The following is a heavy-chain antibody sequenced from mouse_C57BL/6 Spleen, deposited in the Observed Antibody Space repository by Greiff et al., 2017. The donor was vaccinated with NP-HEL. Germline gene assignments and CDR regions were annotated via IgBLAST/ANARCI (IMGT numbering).Heavy chain of an antibody. Sequence: EVQLQRSGAGLVKPGASVKWSGTASGFNIKDNKRHGVKRRTEKGREWIGGMDPEQGETKYAPKFQGKATITADTSSNTAYLQLSSLTSEDTAVYYCAPYGSSYDWFAYWGQGTLVTVSA. CDR3: APYGSSYDWFAY. CDR1: GFNIKDNK. D-gene: IGHD1-1*01. V-gene: IGHV14-2*01. CDR2: MDPEQGET. J-gene: IGHJ3*01.